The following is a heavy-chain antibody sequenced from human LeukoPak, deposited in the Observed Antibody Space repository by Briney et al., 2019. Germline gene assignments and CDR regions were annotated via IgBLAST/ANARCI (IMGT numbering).Heavy chain of an antibody. CDR2: ISYDGSNK. V-gene: IGHV3-30*04. CDR3: APRVVGSAPFDY. CDR1: GFTFSSYA. Sequence: GGSLRLSCAASGFTFSSYAMHWVRQAPGKGLEWVAVISYDGSNKYYADSVKGRFTISRDNSKNTLYLQMNNLRAEDTAVYYYAPRVVGSAPFDYWGQGTLVTVSS. J-gene: IGHJ4*02. D-gene: IGHD2-15*01.